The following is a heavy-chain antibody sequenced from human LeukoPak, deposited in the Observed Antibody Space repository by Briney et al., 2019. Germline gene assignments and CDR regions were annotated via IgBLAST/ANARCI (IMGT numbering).Heavy chain of an antibody. CDR1: GFTFSGSA. Sequence: GGSLRLSCAASGFTFSGSAMHWVRQASGKGLEWVGRIRSKANSYATAYAASVKGRFTISRDDSKNTAYLQMNGLKTEDTAVYYCTRRARYYDSSGGKSTNAFDIWGQGTMVTVSS. V-gene: IGHV3-73*01. D-gene: IGHD3-22*01. CDR3: TRRARYYDSSGGKSTNAFDI. CDR2: IRSKANSYAT. J-gene: IGHJ3*02.